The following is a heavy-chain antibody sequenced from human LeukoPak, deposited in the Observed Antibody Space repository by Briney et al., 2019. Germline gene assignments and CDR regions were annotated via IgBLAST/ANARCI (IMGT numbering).Heavy chain of an antibody. V-gene: IGHV1-18*01. CDR3: ARVNRCSSTSCYGWFDP. D-gene: IGHD2-2*01. J-gene: IGHJ5*02. Sequence: ASVKVSCKASGYTFTSYGISWVRQAPGQGLEWMGWISAYNGNTNYAQKIQGRVTMTTDTSTSTAYMELRSLRSDDTAVYYCARVNRCSSTSCYGWFDPWGQGTLVTVSS. CDR2: ISAYNGNT. CDR1: GYTFTSYG.